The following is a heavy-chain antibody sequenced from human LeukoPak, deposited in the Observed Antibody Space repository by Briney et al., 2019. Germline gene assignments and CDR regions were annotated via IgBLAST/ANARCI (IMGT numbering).Heavy chain of an antibody. CDR1: GFTVSSNY. CDR2: IYSGGST. V-gene: IGHV3-66*01. CDR3: ARDSSGWVYYFDY. D-gene: IGHD6-19*01. J-gene: IGHJ4*02. Sequence: GGSLRLSCAASGFTVSSNYMSWVRQAPGKGLEWVSVIYSGGSTYYANSVKGRFTISRDNSKNTLYLQMNSLRAEDTAVYYCARDSSGWVYYFDYWGRGTLVTVSS.